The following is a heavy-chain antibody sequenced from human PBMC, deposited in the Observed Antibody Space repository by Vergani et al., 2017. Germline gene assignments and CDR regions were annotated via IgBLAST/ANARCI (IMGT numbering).Heavy chain of an antibody. J-gene: IGHJ6*02. CDR1: GGSLSSYY. CDR3: ARLYCSSTSCYGMEV. Sequence: QVQLQESGPGLVKPSETLSLTCTVSGGSLSSYYWSWIRQPPGKGLEWIGYTYYSGSTNYNPSRKSRVTISVDTSKNQFSLKLSSVTAADTAVYYCARLYCSSTSCYGMEVWGQGTTVTVSS. CDR2: TYYSGST. D-gene: IGHD2-2*01. V-gene: IGHV4-59*01.